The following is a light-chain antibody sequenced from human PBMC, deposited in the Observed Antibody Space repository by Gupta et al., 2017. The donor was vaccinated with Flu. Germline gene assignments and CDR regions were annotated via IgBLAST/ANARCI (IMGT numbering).Light chain of an antibody. Sequence: GTLSWSPRERATLSCRASQSVSSNYLAWYQQKPGQSPRLLIYGGSTRTTGVADRFSGSGSGTDCTLKISRVEAEDVAVYYCKQYGLASKTFGQGTKVEI. CDR1: QSVSSNY. V-gene: IGKV3-20*01. J-gene: IGKJ1*01. CDR2: GGS. CDR3: KQYGLASKT.